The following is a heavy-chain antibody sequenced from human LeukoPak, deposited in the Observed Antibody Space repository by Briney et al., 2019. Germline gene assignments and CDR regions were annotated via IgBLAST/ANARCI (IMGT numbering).Heavy chain of an antibody. Sequence: GGSLRLSCLASGFSLNSYTMNWVREAPGKGLEWVSTISPVSSYTWYAESVKGRFTISRDNPKNSLYLQMDSLRAEDTAVYYCVRDVSRRIGMDVWGQGTTVTVSS. V-gene: IGHV3-21*01. CDR1: GFSLNSYT. J-gene: IGHJ6*02. CDR3: VRDVSRRIGMDV. CDR2: ISPVSSYT. D-gene: IGHD2/OR15-2a*01.